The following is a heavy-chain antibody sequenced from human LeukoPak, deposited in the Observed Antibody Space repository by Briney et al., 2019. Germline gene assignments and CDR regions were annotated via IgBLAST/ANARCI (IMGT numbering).Heavy chain of an antibody. CDR3: ASPGTHSRGYGAFDI. Sequence: PSETLSLTCTVSGYSISSGYYWGWIRQPPGKGLEWIGSIYHSGSTYYNPSLKSRVTISVDTSKNQFSLKLSSVTAADTAVYYCASPGTHSRGYGAFDIWGQGTMVTVSS. D-gene: IGHD3-22*01. J-gene: IGHJ3*02. V-gene: IGHV4-38-2*02. CDR1: GYSISSGYY. CDR2: IYHSGST.